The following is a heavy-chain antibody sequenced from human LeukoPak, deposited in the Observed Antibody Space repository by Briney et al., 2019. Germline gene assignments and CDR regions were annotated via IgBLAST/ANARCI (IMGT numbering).Heavy chain of an antibody. CDR3: ARDHSGYQLPEADDAFDI. J-gene: IGHJ3*02. Sequence: ASVKVSCKASGYTFTSYGISWVRQAPGQGLEWMGWISAYNGNTNYAQKLQGRVTMTTGTSTSTAYMEPRSLRSDDTAVYYCARDHSGYQLPEADDAFDIWGQGTMVTVSS. CDR2: ISAYNGNT. D-gene: IGHD2-2*01. CDR1: GYTFTSYG. V-gene: IGHV1-18*04.